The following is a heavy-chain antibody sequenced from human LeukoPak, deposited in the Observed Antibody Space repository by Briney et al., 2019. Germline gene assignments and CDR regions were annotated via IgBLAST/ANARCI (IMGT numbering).Heavy chain of an antibody. CDR3: AKDSQYYYGSGSYLD. CDR2: ISWNSGSI. V-gene: IGHV3-9*01. Sequence: PGGSLRLSCAASGFTFDDYAMHWVRQAPGKGLEWVSGISWNSGSIGYADSVKGRFTISRDNAKNSLYLQMNSLRAEDTALYYCAKDSQYYYGSGSYLDWGQGTLVTVSS. J-gene: IGHJ4*02. D-gene: IGHD3-10*01. CDR1: GFTFDDYA.